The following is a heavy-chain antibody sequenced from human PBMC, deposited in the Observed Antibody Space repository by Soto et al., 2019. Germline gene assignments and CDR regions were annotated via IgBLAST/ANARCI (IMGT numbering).Heavy chain of an antibody. CDR3: AREEPSNYYYYGMDV. Sequence: VQVSCKASGYTFTGYYMHWVRQAPGQGLEWMGWINPNSGGTNYAQKFQGWVTMTRDTSISTAYVELSRLRSDDTAVYYCAREEPSNYYYYGMDVWGQGTTVTVSS. D-gene: IGHD6-6*01. CDR2: INPNSGGT. V-gene: IGHV1-2*04. CDR1: GYTFTGYY. J-gene: IGHJ6*02.